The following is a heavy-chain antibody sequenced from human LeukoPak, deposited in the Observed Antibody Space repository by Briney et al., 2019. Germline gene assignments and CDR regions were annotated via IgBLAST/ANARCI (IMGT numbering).Heavy chain of an antibody. V-gene: IGHV1-2*02. J-gene: IGHJ4*02. CDR2: INPSSDVT. D-gene: IGHD3-16*01. CDR1: GYTFIGYY. Sequence: ASVKVSCKASGYTFIGYYIHWVRQGPGQRLEWMGWINPSSDVTKYAQNFQGRVTMTRDTSISTAYMELSRLRSDDTAVYYCARGIGGREYESSDYWGQGTLVTVSS. CDR3: ARGIGGREYESSDY.